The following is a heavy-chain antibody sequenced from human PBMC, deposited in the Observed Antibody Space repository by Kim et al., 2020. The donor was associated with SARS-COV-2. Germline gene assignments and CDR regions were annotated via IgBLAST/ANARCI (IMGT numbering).Heavy chain of an antibody. CDR2: RNT. V-gene: IGHV3-30*01. J-gene: IGHJ4*02. Sequence: RNTSYADSVEGLFTISSDNSKNTLYLQMNSLRAEDTAVYYCARGGSYYPYWGQGTLVTVSS. CDR3: ARGGSYYPY. D-gene: IGHD1-26*01.